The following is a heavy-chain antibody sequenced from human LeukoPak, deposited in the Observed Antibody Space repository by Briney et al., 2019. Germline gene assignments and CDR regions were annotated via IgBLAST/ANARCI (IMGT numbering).Heavy chain of an antibody. J-gene: IGHJ5*02. Sequence: GGPLRLSCAASGFTFSSYEMNWVRQAPGKGLEWVSSISSSSDYIYYADSVKGRFTISRDNAKNSLYLQMKSLRAEDTAVYYCARGKTSQNIVTRKTYNWFDPWGQGTLVTVSS. D-gene: IGHD2/OR15-2a*01. CDR3: ARGKTSQNIVTRKTYNWFDP. CDR2: ISSSSDYI. CDR1: GFTFSSYE. V-gene: IGHV3-21*01.